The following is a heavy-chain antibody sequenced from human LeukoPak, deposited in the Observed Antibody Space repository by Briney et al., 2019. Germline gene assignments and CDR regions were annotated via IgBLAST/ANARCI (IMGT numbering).Heavy chain of an antibody. CDR2: ISSYNDNT. CDR1: GYTFSNYG. Sequence: GASVKVSCKASGYTFSNYGISWVRQAPGQGLEWMGWISSYNDNTNYAQKLQGRVTMTTDTSTSTAYMELRSLRSDDTAVYYCARDNDSRDPPHFDYWGQGTLVTVSS. V-gene: IGHV1-18*01. D-gene: IGHD3-16*01. J-gene: IGHJ4*02. CDR3: ARDNDSRDPPHFDY.